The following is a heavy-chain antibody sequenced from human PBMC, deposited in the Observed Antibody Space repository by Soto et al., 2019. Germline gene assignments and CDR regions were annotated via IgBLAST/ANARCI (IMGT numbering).Heavy chain of an antibody. CDR2: INPNSGGT. Sequence: QVQLVQSGAAVKPPGASLKVSCKASGYTFTTYYINWVRQAPGQGLEWMGWINPNSGGTIHAQKFQARVTLTSDTSISTAYMELSTLRSDDTAVYYCARDSGGDYIADPYFYAMDVWGQGTTVTVSS. CDR1: GYTFTTYY. CDR3: ARDSGGDYIADPYFYAMDV. J-gene: IGHJ6*02. D-gene: IGHD4-17*01. V-gene: IGHV1-2*02.